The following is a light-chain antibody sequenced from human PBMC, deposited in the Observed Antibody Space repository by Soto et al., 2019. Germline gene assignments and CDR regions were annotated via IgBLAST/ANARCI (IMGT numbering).Light chain of an antibody. CDR3: QQYGNSPIT. CDR1: QSVYSY. J-gene: IGKJ5*01. V-gene: IGKV3-20*01. CDR2: GTS. Sequence: EIVLTQSPATLSLSPGERSTLSCRASQSVYSYLAWFQQMPGQAPRLLIYGTSSRATGIPDRFSGSGSGTDFTLTISRLEPEDFAVYYCQQYGNSPITFGQGTRLEIK.